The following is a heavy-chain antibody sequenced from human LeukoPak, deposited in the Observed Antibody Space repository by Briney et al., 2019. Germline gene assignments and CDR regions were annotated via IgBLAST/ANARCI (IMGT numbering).Heavy chain of an antibody. D-gene: IGHD1-1*01. J-gene: IGHJ4*02. CDR2: IYYSGST. Sequence: PSETLSLTCTVFGGSITNHYWSWVRQPPGKGLEWIGYIYYSGSTNYNPSLKSRVTISVETSKNQFSLKLSSVTAADTAVYYCARDGGYTHFDYWGQGTLVTVSS. V-gene: IGHV4-59*11. CDR3: ARDGGYTHFDY. CDR1: GGSITNHY.